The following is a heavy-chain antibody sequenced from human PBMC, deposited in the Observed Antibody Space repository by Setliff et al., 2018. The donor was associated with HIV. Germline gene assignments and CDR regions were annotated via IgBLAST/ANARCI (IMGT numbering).Heavy chain of an antibody. V-gene: IGHV4-59*01. D-gene: IGHD4-17*01. Sequence: SETLSLTCTVSGGSITSYYWNWIRQSPGKGLEWIGYIFDSGTTKYNPSVTSRVTISLDTPKNQLSLNLKSVTAADTAVYYCATSLNGDSEPWYFDFWGRGSLVTVSS. J-gene: IGHJ2*01. CDR1: GGSITSYY. CDR2: IFDSGTT. CDR3: ATSLNGDSEPWYFDF.